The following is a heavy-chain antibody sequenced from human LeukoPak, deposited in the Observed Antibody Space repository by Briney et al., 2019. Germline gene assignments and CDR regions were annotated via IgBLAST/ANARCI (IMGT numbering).Heavy chain of an antibody. CDR3: ARPGAYCTGGIFYTRHYYQYGMDV. Sequence: GDSLKISCKGSGYSFTGYWIGWVRQMPGKGLEWMGLIYPGDSHTIYSPSFQGQVTISANKSISTAYLQWSSLKASDTAIYYCARPGAYCTGGIFYTRHYYQYGMDVWGQGTTVTVSS. CDR1: GYSFTGYW. D-gene: IGHD2-15*01. CDR2: IYPGDSHT. J-gene: IGHJ6*02. V-gene: IGHV5-51*01.